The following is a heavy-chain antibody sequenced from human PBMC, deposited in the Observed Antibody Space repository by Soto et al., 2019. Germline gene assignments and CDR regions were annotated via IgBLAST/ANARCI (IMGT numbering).Heavy chain of an antibody. J-gene: IGHJ2*01. D-gene: IGHD7-27*01. CDR3: AKRNWGGWYFDL. CDR1: GFTFSSYA. V-gene: IGHV3-23*01. CDR2: ISGSGGST. Sequence: EVQLLESGGGLVQPGGFLRLSCAASGFTFSSYAMSWVRQAPGKGLEWVSAISGSGGSTYYADSVKGRFTISRDNSKNTLYLQMNSLRAEDTAVYYCAKRNWGGWYFDLWGRGTLVTVSS.